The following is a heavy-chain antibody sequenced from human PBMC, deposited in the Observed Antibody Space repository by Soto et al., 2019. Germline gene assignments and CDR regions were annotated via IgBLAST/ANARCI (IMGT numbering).Heavy chain of an antibody. CDR1: GFVFDDYA. CDR3: AKDTDPGEVLEVSYFDH. J-gene: IGHJ4*02. Sequence: EVQLVESGGGLVQPGRSLRLSCEASGFVFDDYAMHWVRQPPGKGLEWVSSISWNSGNIGYADSMKGRFTISRDNAKNSLYLQMNSLGTDDTALYYCAKDTDPGEVLEVSYFDHLGRGTLVTVSS. D-gene: IGHD3-10*01. V-gene: IGHV3-9*01. CDR2: ISWNSGNI.